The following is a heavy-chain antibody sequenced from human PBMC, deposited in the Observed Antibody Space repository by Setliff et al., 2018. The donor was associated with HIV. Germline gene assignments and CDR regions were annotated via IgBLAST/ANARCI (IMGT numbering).Heavy chain of an antibody. Sequence: LSLTCNVSGYYFSSGYYWGWIRRPPGKGLEWVSSISSTGTYIYYADSMKGRFTISRDNAKNSLYLQMNSLRADDTAVYYCAKGGTTVLDYWGQGTLVTVSS. CDR3: AKGGTTVLDY. CDR2: ISSTGTYI. V-gene: IGHV3-11*04. J-gene: IGHJ4*02. CDR1: GYYFSSGYY. D-gene: IGHD4-17*01.